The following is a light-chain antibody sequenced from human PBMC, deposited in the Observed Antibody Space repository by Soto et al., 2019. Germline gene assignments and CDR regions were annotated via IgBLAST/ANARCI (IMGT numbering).Light chain of an antibody. J-gene: IGLJ2*01. CDR1: SCNIGAGYD. Sequence: QSVLTQPPSVSGAPGQRVTISCTGSSCNIGAGYDVHWYQQFPATAPKLLIYDNNNRPSGVPDRFSGSKSGTSASLAITGLQAEDEADYYCQSYDNSLSGHVVFGGGTQLTVL. V-gene: IGLV1-40*01. CDR2: DNN. CDR3: QSYDNSLSGHVV.